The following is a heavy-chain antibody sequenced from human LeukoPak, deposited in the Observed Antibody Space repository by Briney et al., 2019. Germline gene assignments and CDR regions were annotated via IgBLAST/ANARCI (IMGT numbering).Heavy chain of an antibody. D-gene: IGHD3-22*01. V-gene: IGHV1-3*01. Sequence: ASVKVSRKASGYTFTSYAMHWVRQAPGQRLEWMGWINAGNGNTKYSQKFQGRVTITRDTSASTAYMELSSLRSEDTAVYYCARSPMSYYYDSSGYYSQGDYWGQGTLVTVSS. CDR3: ARSPMSYYYDSSGYYSQGDY. J-gene: IGHJ4*02. CDR1: GYTFTSYA. CDR2: INAGNGNT.